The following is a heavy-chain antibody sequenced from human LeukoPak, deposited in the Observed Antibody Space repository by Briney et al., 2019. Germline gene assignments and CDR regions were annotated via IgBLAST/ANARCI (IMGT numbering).Heavy chain of an antibody. D-gene: IGHD5-12*01. CDR3: ARGSWGGYDYFDY. J-gene: IGHJ4*02. CDR1: GYSVSSSSYY. V-gene: IGHV4-39*07. Sequence: SETLSLTCTVSGYSVSSSSYYWGWIRQSPEKGLEWFGTIFFSGSTYYNPSLKSRISISIDTTKTQFSLRLSSVTAAATAVYCCARGSWGGYDYFDYWGQGILVTVSS. CDR2: IFFSGST.